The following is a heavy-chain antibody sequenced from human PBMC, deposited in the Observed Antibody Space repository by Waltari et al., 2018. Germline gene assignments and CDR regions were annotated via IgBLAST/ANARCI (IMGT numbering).Heavy chain of an antibody. CDR3: ARVGDDCSSTSCYSAGYYYYMDV. CDR1: GGSISSYY. V-gene: IGHV4-4*07. CDR2: IYTSGST. D-gene: IGHD2-2*01. Sequence: QVQLQESGPGLVKPSETLSLTCTVSGGSISSYYWSWIRQPAGKGLEWIGRIYTSGSTNYNPSLKSRVTMSVDTSKNQFSLKLSSVTAADTAVYYCARVGDDCSSTSCYSAGYYYYMDVWGKGTTVTVSS. J-gene: IGHJ6*03.